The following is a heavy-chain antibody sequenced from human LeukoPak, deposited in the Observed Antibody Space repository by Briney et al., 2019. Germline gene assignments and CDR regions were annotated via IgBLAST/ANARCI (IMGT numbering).Heavy chain of an antibody. Sequence: ASVKASCKASGYIFTGYYLHWVRQAPGQGLEWVGWINPNSGATRYAQNFQGRVTMTRDTSISTAYMELSRLRSDDTAVFYCARQADNNWFDSWGRGTLVTVSS. CDR3: ARQADNNWFDS. V-gene: IGHV1-2*02. J-gene: IGHJ5*01. CDR1: GYIFTGYY. D-gene: IGHD2-15*01. CDR2: INPNSGAT.